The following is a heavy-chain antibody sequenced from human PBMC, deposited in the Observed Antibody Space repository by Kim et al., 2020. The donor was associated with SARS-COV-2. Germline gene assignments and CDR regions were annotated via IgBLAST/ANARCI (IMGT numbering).Heavy chain of an antibody. D-gene: IGHD5-12*01. CDR2: IWYDGSNK. CDR1: GFTFSSYA. J-gene: IGHJ4*02. V-gene: IGHV3-33*06. Sequence: GGSLRLSCAASGFTFSSYAMHWVRQAPGKGLEWVAVIWYDGSNKYYADSVKGRFTISRDNSKNTLYLQMNSLRAEDTAVYYCAKDQGIVATIQDVPTFGVHFDYWGQGTLVTVSS. CDR3: AKDQGIVATIQDVPTFGVHFDY.